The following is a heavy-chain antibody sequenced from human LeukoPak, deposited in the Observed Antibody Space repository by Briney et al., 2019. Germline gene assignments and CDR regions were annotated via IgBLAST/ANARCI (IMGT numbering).Heavy chain of an antibody. CDR3: ARDDPGIAAAGGLY. D-gene: IGHD6-13*01. Sequence: KPSETLSLTCAVYGGSFSGYYWSWIRQPPGKGLEWIGEINHSGSTNYNPSLKSRVTISVDTSKNQFSLKLDSVTAADTAVYYCARDDPGIAAAGGLYWGQGTLVTVSS. J-gene: IGHJ4*02. CDR2: INHSGST. V-gene: IGHV4-34*01. CDR1: GGSFSGYY.